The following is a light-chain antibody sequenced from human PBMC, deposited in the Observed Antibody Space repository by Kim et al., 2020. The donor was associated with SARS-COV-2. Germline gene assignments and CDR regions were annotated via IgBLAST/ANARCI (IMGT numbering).Light chain of an antibody. V-gene: IGKV1-16*02. CDR3: QQYNTYSYT. J-gene: IGKJ2*01. Sequence: DIQMTQSPSSLSASVGDTITITCRASQGISNYLAWFQQKPGKAPKSLIYETSKLQSGVSSKFSGSGSGTEFTLTISSLQPEDFGTYYCQQYNTYSYTFGQGTRLEI. CDR1: QGISNY. CDR2: ETS.